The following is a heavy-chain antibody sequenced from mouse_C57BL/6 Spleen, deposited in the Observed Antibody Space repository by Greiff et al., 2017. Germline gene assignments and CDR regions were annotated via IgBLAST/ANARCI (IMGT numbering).Heavy chain of an antibody. V-gene: IGHV7-1*01. CDR2: SRNKANDYTT. Sequence: EVQLVESGGGLVQSGRSLRLSCATSGFTFSDFYMEWVRQAPGKGLEWIAASRNKANDYTTEYSASVKGRFIVSRDTSQSILYLQMNALRAEDTAIYYCARDDPYYAMDYWGQGTSVTVSS. J-gene: IGHJ4*01. CDR1: GFTFSDFY. CDR3: ARDDPYYAMDY.